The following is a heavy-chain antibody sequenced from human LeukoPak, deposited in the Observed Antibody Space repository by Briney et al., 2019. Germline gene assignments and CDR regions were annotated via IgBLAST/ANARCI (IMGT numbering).Heavy chain of an antibody. CDR2: ISSSSSYI. V-gene: IGHV3-21*01. CDR3: ARSLGYCSAGSCFPFDY. J-gene: IGHJ4*02. CDR1: GFTFSSYS. Sequence: GGSLRLSCAASGFTFSSYSMNWVRQAPGKGLEWVSSISSSSSYIYYADSVKGRFTISRDNAKNSLYLQMNSLRAEDTAVYYCARSLGYCSAGSCFPFDYWGQGTLVTVSS. D-gene: IGHD2-15*01.